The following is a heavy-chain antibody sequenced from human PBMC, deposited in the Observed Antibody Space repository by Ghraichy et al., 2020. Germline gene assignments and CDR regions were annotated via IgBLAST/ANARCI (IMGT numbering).Heavy chain of an antibody. CDR1: GFTFSSYD. CDR3: ARQGPLGRTKSYSLDV. CDR2: IGTAGDT. V-gene: IGHV3-13*01. D-gene: IGHD1-14*01. Sequence: GGSLRLSCAASGFTFSSYDMHWVRQVTGKGLEWVSTIGTAGDTYYPGSVKGRFTISRENAKNSLYLQMNSLRAGDTAVYYCARQGPLGRTKSYSLDVWGQGTTVSVSS. J-gene: IGHJ6*02.